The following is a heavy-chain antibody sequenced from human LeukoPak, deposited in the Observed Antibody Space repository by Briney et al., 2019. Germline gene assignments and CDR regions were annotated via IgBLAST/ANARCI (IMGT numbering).Heavy chain of an antibody. Sequence: SETLSLTCAVSGASISGSGYYLGWIRQPPGKGLEWIGNIYYTGSTYYNASLQSRVTISIDTSKNQFSLRLNSVTAADTAMYYCVKSGGYGLIDYWGQGTLVTVSS. CDR2: IYYTGST. J-gene: IGHJ4*02. CDR1: GASISGSGYY. CDR3: VKSGGYGLIDY. V-gene: IGHV4-39*01. D-gene: IGHD1-26*01.